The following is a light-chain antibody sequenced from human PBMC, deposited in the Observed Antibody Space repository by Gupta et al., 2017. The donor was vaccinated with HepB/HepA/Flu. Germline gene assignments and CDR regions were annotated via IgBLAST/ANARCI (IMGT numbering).Light chain of an antibody. J-gene: IGLJ3*02. CDR1: WSNIGDNT. CDR2: DDD. CDR3: AAWDDSRNGLV. Sequence: QSVVTQPPSVSEAPRQRVTISCSGSWSNIGDNTVNWYQQLPGKAPKLLIYDDDLRPSGVSDRFSGSKSGTSASLTISGLQAEDEADYYCAAWDDSRNGLVFGGGTKLTVL. V-gene: IGLV1-36*01.